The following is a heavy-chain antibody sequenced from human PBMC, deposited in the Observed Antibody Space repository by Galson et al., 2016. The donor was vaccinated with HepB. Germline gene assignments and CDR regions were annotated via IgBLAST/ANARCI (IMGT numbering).Heavy chain of an antibody. Sequence: SLRLSCAASGLSFSSCNMNWFRQTPGKGLEWLAAMSFDSNFIDYAESVRGRFTVSRDNAKNSLYLQINTLRSEDTALYHCVKEGAAWSRDYWGPGTRDTVSS. D-gene: IGHD2-15*01. J-gene: IGHJ4*02. CDR2: MSFDSNFI. CDR1: GLSFSSCN. CDR3: VKEGAAWSRDY. V-gene: IGHV3-21*06.